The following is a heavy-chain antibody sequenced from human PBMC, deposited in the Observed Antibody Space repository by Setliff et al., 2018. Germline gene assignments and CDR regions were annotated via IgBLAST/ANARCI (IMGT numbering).Heavy chain of an antibody. J-gene: IGHJ4*02. D-gene: IGHD3-3*01. V-gene: IGHV5-51*01. CDR1: GYSLTSYW. CDR2: VFSGDSDT. CDR3: ARDTNYEGAYDS. Sequence: GESLKISCKGSGYSLTSYWIGWVRQMPGKGLEWMGIVFSGDSDTRYSPSFQGQVTMSADKSINTAYLQWSSLKASDTAMYYCARDTNYEGAYDSWGQGTLVTVSS.